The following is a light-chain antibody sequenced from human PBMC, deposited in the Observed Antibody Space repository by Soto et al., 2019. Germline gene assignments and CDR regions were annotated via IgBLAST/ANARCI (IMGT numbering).Light chain of an antibody. CDR3: QDYGTSPPCT. Sequence: EIVLTQSTGTLSLSPGERATLSCRARQSVSSSYLAWYQQKPGQAPRLLIYGTSSRATGIPDRFSGSGSGTDFPLTISRLEPEDIAVYYCQDYGTSPPCTFGQGTKLDIK. J-gene: IGKJ2*02. CDR2: GTS. V-gene: IGKV3-20*01. CDR1: QSVSSSY.